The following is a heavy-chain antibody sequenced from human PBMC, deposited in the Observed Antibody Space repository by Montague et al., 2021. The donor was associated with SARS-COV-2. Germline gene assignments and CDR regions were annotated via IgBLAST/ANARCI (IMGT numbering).Heavy chain of an antibody. CDR3: ARGVPVTTFYYYGMDV. V-gene: IGHV4-39*07. Sequence: SETLSLTCTVSGGSISSSSYYWGWIRQPPGKGLEWIGSIYYSGSTYYNPSLKSRVTISVDTSKNRFSLKLSSVTAADTALYYCARGVPVTTFYYYGMDVWGQGTTVTVSS. CDR2: IYYSGST. CDR1: GGSISSSSYY. J-gene: IGHJ6*02. D-gene: IGHD4-11*01.